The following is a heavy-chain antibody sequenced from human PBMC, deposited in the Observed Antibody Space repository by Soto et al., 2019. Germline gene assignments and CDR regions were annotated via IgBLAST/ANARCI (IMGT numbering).Heavy chain of an antibody. CDR1: GGTFSSYA. V-gene: IGHV1-69*13. CDR3: AREPAYYYGSGPQDKLYYYYYGMDV. Sequence: ASVKVSCKASGGTFSSYAISWVRQAPGQGLEWMGGIIPIFGTANYAQKCQGRVTITADESTSTAYMELSSLRSEDTAVYYCAREPAYYYGSGPQDKLYYYYYGMDVWGQGTTVTVSS. J-gene: IGHJ6*02. CDR2: IIPIFGTA. D-gene: IGHD3-10*01.